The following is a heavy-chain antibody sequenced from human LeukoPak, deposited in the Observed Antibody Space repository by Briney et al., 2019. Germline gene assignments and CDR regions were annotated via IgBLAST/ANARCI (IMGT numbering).Heavy chain of an antibody. CDR3: ARMRAFYDFWSGYYRLYYFDY. CDR2: IYYSGST. D-gene: IGHD3-3*01. J-gene: IGHJ4*02. CDR1: GGSISSGGYY. V-gene: IGHV4-61*08. Sequence: SETLSLTCTVSGGSISSGGYYWSWIRQPPGKGLEWIGYIYYSGSTNYNPSLKSRVTISVDTSKNQFSLKLSSVTAADTTVYYCARMRAFYDFWSGYYRLYYFDYWGQGTLVTVSS.